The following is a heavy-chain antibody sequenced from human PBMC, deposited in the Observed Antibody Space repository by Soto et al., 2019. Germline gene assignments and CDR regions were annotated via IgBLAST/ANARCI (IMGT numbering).Heavy chain of an antibody. Sequence: SETLSLTCTVSGGSISSGDHYWSWIRQPPGKGLEWIGYIYYSGSTYYNPSLKSRVTISVDTSKNQFSLKLSSVTAADTAVYYCARAEIAAAGIIDYWGQGTLVTVSS. CDR1: GGSISSGDHY. CDR3: ARAEIAAAGIIDY. CDR2: IYYSGST. D-gene: IGHD6-13*01. V-gene: IGHV4-30-4*01. J-gene: IGHJ4*02.